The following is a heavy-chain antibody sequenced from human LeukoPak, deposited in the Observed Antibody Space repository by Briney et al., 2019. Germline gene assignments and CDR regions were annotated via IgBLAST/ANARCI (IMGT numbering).Heavy chain of an antibody. CDR1: GFTFSSYW. CDR3: ARGILYYYGMDV. CDR2: INSDGSST. V-gene: IGHV3-74*01. Sequence: TGGSLRLSCAASGFTFSSYWMHWVRQAPGKGLVWVSRINSDGSSTSYADSVKGRFTISRDNAKNTLYLQMNSLRAEDTAVYYCARGILYYYGMDVWGQGTTVTVSS. J-gene: IGHJ6*02.